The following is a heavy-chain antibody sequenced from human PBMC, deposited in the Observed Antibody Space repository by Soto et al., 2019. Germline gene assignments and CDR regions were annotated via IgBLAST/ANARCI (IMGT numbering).Heavy chain of an antibody. V-gene: IGHV3-30*18. D-gene: IGHD5-12*01. CDR2: ISYDGSNK. J-gene: IGHJ4*02. CDR1: GFTFSSYG. CDR3: AKDQGPYSGYDYYFDY. Sequence: GGSLRLSCAASGFTFSSYGMHWVRQAPGKGLEWVAVISYDGSNKYYADSVKGRFTISRDNSKNTLYLQMNSLRAEDTAVYYCAKDQGPYSGYDYYFDYWGQGTLVTVSS.